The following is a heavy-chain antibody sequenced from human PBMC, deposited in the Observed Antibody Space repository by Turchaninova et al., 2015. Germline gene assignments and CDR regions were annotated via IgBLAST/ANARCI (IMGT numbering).Heavy chain of an antibody. Sequence: ASGFSFSVSPMHWVRQASGKGLEWVGRIRSKVNSYATGYTASVKGRLTVSRDDSKNTAYLQMNSLKTEDTAVYYCSAQPIGTGSLNYWGQGILVIVSS. CDR3: SAQPIGTGSLNY. CDR2: IRSKVNSYAT. V-gene: IGHV3-73*01. J-gene: IGHJ4*02. D-gene: IGHD3-10*01. CDR1: GFSFSVSP.